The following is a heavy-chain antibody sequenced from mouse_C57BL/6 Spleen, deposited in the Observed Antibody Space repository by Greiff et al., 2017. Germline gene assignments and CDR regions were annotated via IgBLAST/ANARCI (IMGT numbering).Heavy chain of an antibody. V-gene: IGHV1-82*01. D-gene: IGHD2-5*01. CDR2: IYPGDGAT. CDR3: ARPYSNYEAMGY. Sequence: QVQLQQSGPELVKPGASVKISCKASGYAFSSSWMNWVKQRPGKGLEWIGRIYPGDGATNYNGKFKGKATLTADKSSSTAYMPLSSLTSENSAVYFCARPYSNYEAMGYWGQGTSVTVSS. J-gene: IGHJ4*01. CDR1: GYAFSSSW.